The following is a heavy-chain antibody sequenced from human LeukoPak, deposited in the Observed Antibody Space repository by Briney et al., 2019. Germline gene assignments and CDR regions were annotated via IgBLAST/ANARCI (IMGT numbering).Heavy chain of an antibody. D-gene: IGHD3-22*01. J-gene: IGHJ5*02. CDR1: GGSISSSSYY. V-gene: IGHV4-39*07. CDR3: AHPPYYYETNGYSVA. CDR2: INHSGST. Sequence: SETLSLTCTVSGGSISSSSYYWNWIRQPPGKGLEWIGDINHSGSTHYNPSLTSRVTISVDPSKNQFSLNLTSVTAADTAVYYCAHPPYYYETNGYSVAWGQGTLVTVSS.